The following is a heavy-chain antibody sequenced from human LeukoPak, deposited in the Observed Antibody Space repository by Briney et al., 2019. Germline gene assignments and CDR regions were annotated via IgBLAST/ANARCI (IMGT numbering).Heavy chain of an antibody. Sequence: SETLSLTCTVSGGSISSGSYYWSWIRQPAGKGLEWIGRIYTSGSTNYNPSLKSRVTISVDTSKNQLSLKLTSVTAADTAVYYCAREVNGQLVDWGQGTLVTVSS. CDR1: GGSISSGSYY. CDR3: AREVNGQLVD. V-gene: IGHV4-61*02. D-gene: IGHD6-13*01. CDR2: IYTSGST. J-gene: IGHJ4*02.